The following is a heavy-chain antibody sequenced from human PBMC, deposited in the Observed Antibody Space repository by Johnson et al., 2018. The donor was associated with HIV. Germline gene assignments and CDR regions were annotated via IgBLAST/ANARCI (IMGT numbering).Heavy chain of an antibody. J-gene: IGHJ3*02. Sequence: QEQLVESGGGLVQPGGSLRLSCAASGFTFSDYYMSWIRQAPGQGLEWVSYISSSGSTIYYADSVKGRFSISRDNSKNTLHLQMNSRRVEDTAVYYCAKGDYGYYEGSDAFEIGGQGTMVTVSS. CDR3: AKGDYGYYEGSDAFEI. CDR2: ISSSGSTI. CDR1: GFTFSDYY. D-gene: IGHD4-17*01. V-gene: IGHV3-11*04.